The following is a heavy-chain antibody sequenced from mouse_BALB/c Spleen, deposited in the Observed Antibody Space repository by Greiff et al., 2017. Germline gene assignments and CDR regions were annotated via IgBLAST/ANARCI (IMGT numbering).Heavy chain of an antibody. V-gene: IGHV5-9-3*01. D-gene: IGHD4-1*01. CDR1: GFTFSSYA. CDR3: ARQVTGSFDY. J-gene: IGHJ2*01. Sequence: DVMLVESGGGLVKPGGSLKLSCAASGFTFSSYAMSWVRQTPEKRLEWVATISSGGSYTYYPDSVKGRFTISRDNAKNTLYLQMSSLRSEDTAMYYCARQVTGSFDYWGQGTTLTVSS. CDR2: ISSGGSYT.